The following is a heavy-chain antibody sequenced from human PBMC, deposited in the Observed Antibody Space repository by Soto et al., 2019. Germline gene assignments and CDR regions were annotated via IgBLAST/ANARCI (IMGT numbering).Heavy chain of an antibody. D-gene: IGHD3-3*01. V-gene: IGHV4-61*01. CDR1: GGPLSSGSYY. J-gene: IGHJ5*01. CDR2: TYYSGTT. CDR3: AREGGVLRLSNWFDS. Sequence: KPSETLSLTCTVSGGPLSSGSYYWSWIRQSPGQGLEWIGYTYYSGTTKYNPSLKSRVSISVDTSKNQFSLRLTSLSAADTAVYFCAREGGVLRLSNWFDSWGQGVQVTVSS.